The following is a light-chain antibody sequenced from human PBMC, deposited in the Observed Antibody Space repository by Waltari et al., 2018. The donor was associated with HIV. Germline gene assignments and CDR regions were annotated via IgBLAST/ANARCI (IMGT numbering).Light chain of an antibody. J-gene: IGLJ2*01. CDR2: YDA. CDR3: QVWDDTTHHVV. V-gene: IGLV3-21*01. CDR1: LIGNKS. Sequence: SYVLTQPPSVSVALGEAATISCGGELIGNKSVHWYQQRPGQAPLLVIYYDADRPSGIPERFSGSNSGNAATLTISRVEAADEADYYCQVWDDTTHHVVFGGGTKLTAL.